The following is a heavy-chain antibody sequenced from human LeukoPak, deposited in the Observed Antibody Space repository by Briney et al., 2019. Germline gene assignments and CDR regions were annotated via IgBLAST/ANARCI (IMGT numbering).Heavy chain of an antibody. CDR1: GFTFSSYA. J-gene: IGHJ4*02. V-gene: IGHV3-23*01. Sequence: PGGSLRLSCAASGFTFSSYAMTWVRQAPGKGLEWVSIISNSGGTTHYADSVKGRFTISRDNSKNTVYLQMNSLRAGDTAVYYCAREATSSSGWYIDYWGQGTLVTVSS. CDR2: ISNSGGTT. D-gene: IGHD6-25*01. CDR3: AREATSSSGWYIDY.